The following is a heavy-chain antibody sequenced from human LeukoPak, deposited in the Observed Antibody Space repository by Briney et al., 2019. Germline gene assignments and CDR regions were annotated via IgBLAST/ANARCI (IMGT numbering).Heavy chain of an antibody. Sequence: SETLSLTCTVSGGSISTYYWSWIRQPAGKGLEWIGRVYPSGRTSYNPSLENGVTISVDTSKKRFSLKLRSVTAADTAVYYCASGGRISAANWFDPWGQGTLVTVSS. CDR2: VYPSGRT. CDR3: ASGGRISAANWFDP. J-gene: IGHJ5*02. CDR1: GGSISTYY. V-gene: IGHV4-4*07. D-gene: IGHD6-13*01.